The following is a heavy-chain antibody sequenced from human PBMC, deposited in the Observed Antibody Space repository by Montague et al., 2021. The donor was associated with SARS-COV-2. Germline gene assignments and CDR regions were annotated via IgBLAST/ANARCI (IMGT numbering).Heavy chain of an antibody. CDR3: AHRHSYDSSGYYRDY. D-gene: IGHD3-22*01. CDR1: GFSLSTSGVG. V-gene: IGHV2-5*01. CDR2: IYWNDDK. J-gene: IGHJ4*02. Sequence: PALVKPTQTLTLTCTFSGFSLSTSGVGVGWIRQPPGKALEWLGIIYWNDDKRYSPSLKSRLTITKDTSKNQVVLTMTNMDPVDTATYYSAHRHSYDSSGYYRDYGGQGTLVTVAS.